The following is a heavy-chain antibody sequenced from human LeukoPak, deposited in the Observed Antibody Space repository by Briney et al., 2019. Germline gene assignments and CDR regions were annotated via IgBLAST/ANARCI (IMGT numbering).Heavy chain of an antibody. CDR2: INPDSGDT. D-gene: IGHD2-8*01. J-gene: IGHJ4*02. CDR3: AKGRRLYDAGGCRLDS. Sequence: GASVTVSCKASGYTFTGYYLHWVRQAPGQGLQWMGWINPDSGDTNCAQKFLDRVTMTRDTSISTAFMDLSRLRSDDTAVYYCAKGRRLYDAGGCRLDSWGQGTLVTVSS. CDR1: GYTFTGYY. V-gene: IGHV1-2*02.